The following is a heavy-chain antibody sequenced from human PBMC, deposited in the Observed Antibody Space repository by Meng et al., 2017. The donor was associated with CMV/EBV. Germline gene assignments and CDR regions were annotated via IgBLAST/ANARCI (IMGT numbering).Heavy chain of an antibody. V-gene: IGHV3-48*03. J-gene: IGHJ6*02. Sequence: GESLKISCAASGFTFSSYEMNWVRQAPGEGLEWGSYISSSGSTIYYADTVKGRFTISRDNAKNSLYLQMNSLRAEDTAVYYCARVGDGSLGIVGATSGSYYYYGMDVWGQGTTVTVSS. D-gene: IGHD1-26*01. CDR3: ARVGDGSLGIVGATSGSYYYYGMDV. CDR1: GFTFSSYE. CDR2: ISSSGSTI.